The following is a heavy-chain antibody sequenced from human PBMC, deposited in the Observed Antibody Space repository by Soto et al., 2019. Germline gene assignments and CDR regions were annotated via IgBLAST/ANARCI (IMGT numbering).Heavy chain of an antibody. J-gene: IGHJ6*02. Sequence: GGSLRLSCAASGFTFSSYSMNWVRQAPGKGLEWVSSISSSSSYIYYADSVKGRFTISRDNAKNSLYLQMNSLRAEDTAVYYCARDGYCTNGVCYIPYYYDGMDVWGQGTTVTVSS. CDR1: GFTFSSYS. CDR2: ISSSSSYI. V-gene: IGHV3-21*01. D-gene: IGHD2-8*01. CDR3: ARDGYCTNGVCYIPYYYDGMDV.